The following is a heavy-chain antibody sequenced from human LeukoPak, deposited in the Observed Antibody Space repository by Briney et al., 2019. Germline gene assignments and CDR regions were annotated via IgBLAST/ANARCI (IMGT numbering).Heavy chain of an antibody. D-gene: IGHD1-14*01. J-gene: IGHJ4*02. V-gene: IGHV3-66*01. CDR3: ARETSRSYYFDY. Sequence: GGSLRLSCAASGFTFSSNYMSWVRQAPGKGLEWVSVIYSGGSTYYADSVKGRFTISRDNSKNALYLQMNSLRAEDTAVYYCARETSRSYYFDYWGQGTLVTVSS. CDR1: GFTFSSNY. CDR2: IYSGGST.